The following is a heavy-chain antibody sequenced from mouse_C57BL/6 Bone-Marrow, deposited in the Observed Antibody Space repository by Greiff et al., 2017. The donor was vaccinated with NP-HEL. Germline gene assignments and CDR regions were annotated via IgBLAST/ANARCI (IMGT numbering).Heavy chain of an antibody. CDR3: ARWRWLHAMDY. Sequence: QVQLQQPGAELVQPGASVKLSCKASAYTFTSYWMPWVKQRPGQGLEWTGEIDPSDSYTNYNQKFKGKATLTVDTSSSTAYMQLSSLTSEDSAVYYCARWRWLHAMDYWGQGTSVTVSS. CDR1: AYTFTSYW. CDR2: IDPSDSYT. D-gene: IGHD2-3*01. J-gene: IGHJ4*01. V-gene: IGHV1-50*01.